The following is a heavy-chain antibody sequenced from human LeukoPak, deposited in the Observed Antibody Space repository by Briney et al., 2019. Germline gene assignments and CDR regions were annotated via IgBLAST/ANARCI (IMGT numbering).Heavy chain of an antibody. CDR2: LDRDAREM. CDR3: ATYTQFFGAPGTDY. CDR1: GFTFSNYW. D-gene: IGHD3-10*01. J-gene: IGHJ4*02. V-gene: IGHV3-7*01. Sequence: GGSLRLSCTASGFTFSNYWMRWDRQAPGKGLEWVAALDRDAREMRYVDSVRGRFTISRDNAKKSVYLQMNSLGAEDTAVYYCATYTQFFGAPGTDYWGQGTLVTVSS.